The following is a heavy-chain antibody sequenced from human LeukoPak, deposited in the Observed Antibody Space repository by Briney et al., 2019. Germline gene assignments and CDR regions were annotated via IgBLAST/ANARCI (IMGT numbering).Heavy chain of an antibody. V-gene: IGHV3-23*01. J-gene: IGHJ4*02. CDR2: ISGTGALT. CDR3: AKDYRTGSLIFDF. Sequence: GGSLRLSCAASGFTFSSYAMSWVRRVPGKGLDWVSVISGTGALTYYADSVKGRFTISRDNSKNTLYLHMNSLRAEDAAVYYCAKDYRTGSLIFDFWGQGTLVTVSS. D-gene: IGHD1-1*01. CDR1: GFTFSSYA.